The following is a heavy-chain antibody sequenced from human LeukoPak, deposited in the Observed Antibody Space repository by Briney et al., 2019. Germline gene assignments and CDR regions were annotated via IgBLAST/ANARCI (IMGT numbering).Heavy chain of an antibody. CDR3: ARVHGSSTTYYYYGMDV. CDR2: ISGSGGST. J-gene: IGHJ6*02. V-gene: IGHV3-23*01. Sequence: GGSLRLSCAASGFTFSSYAMSWVRQAPGKGLEWVSAISGSGGSTYSADSVKGRFTISRDNSKNTLYLQMNSLRAEDTAVYYCARVHGSSTTYYYYGMDVWGQGTTVTVSS. CDR1: GFTFSSYA. D-gene: IGHD2-2*01.